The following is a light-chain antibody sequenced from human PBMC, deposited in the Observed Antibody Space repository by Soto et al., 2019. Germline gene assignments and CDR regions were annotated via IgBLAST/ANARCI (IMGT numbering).Light chain of an antibody. Sequence: EIVLTQSPATLSLSPGERATLSCSASQSVYSNLVWYQQKPGQAPRLLIYDASKMATGIPARFIGSGSGTDFTLTISSLEPEDFAIYYCQQSSNWPYTFGQGTRLEIK. CDR3: QQSSNWPYT. V-gene: IGKV3-11*01. CDR1: QSVYSN. J-gene: IGKJ2*01. CDR2: DAS.